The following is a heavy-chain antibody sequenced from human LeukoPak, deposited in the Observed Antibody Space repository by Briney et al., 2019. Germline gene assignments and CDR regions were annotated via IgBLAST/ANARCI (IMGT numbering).Heavy chain of an antibody. CDR1: GYTFTSYG. CDR2: ISAYNGNT. CDR3: ARGHRYCSSTSCPRYAYYYYYMDV. Sequence: ATVKVSCKASGYTFTSYGISWVRQAPGQGLEWMGWISAYNGNTNYAQKLQGRVTMTTDTSTSTAYMELRSLRSDDTAVYYCARGHRYCSSTSCPRYAYYYYYMDVWGKGTTVTVSS. D-gene: IGHD2-2*01. V-gene: IGHV1-18*01. J-gene: IGHJ6*03.